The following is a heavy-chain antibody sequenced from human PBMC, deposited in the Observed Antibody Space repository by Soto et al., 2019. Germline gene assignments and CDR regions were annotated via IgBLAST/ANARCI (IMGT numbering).Heavy chain of an antibody. CDR1: GFTFSTHA. V-gene: IGHV3-30-3*01. CDR2: VSFDGSNK. Sequence: ESGGGVVQPGRSPRLSCAASGFTFSTHAMHWVRQAPGKGLECVAIVSFDGSNKYYADSVKGRFTISRDNSKNTLYLQMSGLTPEDTAFYYCARDQTGITTAGGGRIDRWGQGTLVTVSS. CDR3: ARDQTGITTAGGGRIDR. J-gene: IGHJ5*02. D-gene: IGHD6-13*01.